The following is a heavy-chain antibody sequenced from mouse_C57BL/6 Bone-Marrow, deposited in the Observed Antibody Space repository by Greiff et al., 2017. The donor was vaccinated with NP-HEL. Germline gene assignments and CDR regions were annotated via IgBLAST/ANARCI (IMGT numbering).Heavy chain of an antibody. CDR2: ISNLAYSI. Sequence: DVQLVESGGGLVQPGGSLKLSCAASGFTFSDYGMAWVRQAPRKGPEWVAFISNLAYSIYYADTVTGRFTISRENAKNTLYLEMSSLRSEDTAMYYCARHDYYGSSYAMDYWGQGTSVTVSS. D-gene: IGHD1-1*01. CDR3: ARHDYYGSSYAMDY. CDR1: GFTFSDYG. V-gene: IGHV5-15*01. J-gene: IGHJ4*01.